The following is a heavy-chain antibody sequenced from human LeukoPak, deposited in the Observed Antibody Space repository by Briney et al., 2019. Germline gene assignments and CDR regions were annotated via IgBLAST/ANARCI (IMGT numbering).Heavy chain of an antibody. J-gene: IGHJ5*02. D-gene: IGHD2-15*01. CDR3: AREPRSAPTKSFDP. CDR2: IYYSVTT. CDR1: GGSINSSSYS. Sequence: PSETLSLTCTVLGGSINSSSYSWDSIRQPPGKGLEWIGGIYYSVTTYYNPSLNSRVTISVDTSMKKFSLKWTSVTAADTAMYYCAREPRSAPTKSFDPWGQGTLVAVSS. V-gene: IGHV4-39*07.